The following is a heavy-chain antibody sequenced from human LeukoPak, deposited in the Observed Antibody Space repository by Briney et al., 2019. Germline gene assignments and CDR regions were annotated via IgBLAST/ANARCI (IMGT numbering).Heavy chain of an antibody. J-gene: IGHJ4*02. D-gene: IGHD5-18*01. CDR1: GGSISSYY. Sequence: PSETLSLTCTVSGGSISSYYWSWIRQPAGKGLEWIGHIYTSGSTNYNPSLKSQVTMSVDTSKNQFSLKLSSVTAADTAVYYCARVNVDTAMVVWGQGTLVTVSS. CDR3: ARVNVDTAMVV. V-gene: IGHV4-4*07. CDR2: IYTSGST.